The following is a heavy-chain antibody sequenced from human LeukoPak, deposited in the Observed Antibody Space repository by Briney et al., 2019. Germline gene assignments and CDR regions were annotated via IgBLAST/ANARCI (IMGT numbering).Heavy chain of an antibody. V-gene: IGHV1-69*13. CDR3: ARAIGELLFRATSPDNWFDP. Sequence: SVKVSCKASGGTFSSYAISWVRQAPGQGLEWMGGIIPIFGTANYAQKFQGRVTITADESTSTAYMELSSLRSEDTAVYYCARAIGELLFRATSPDNWFDPWGQGTLVTVSS. D-gene: IGHD3-10*01. J-gene: IGHJ5*02. CDR1: GGTFSSYA. CDR2: IIPIFGTA.